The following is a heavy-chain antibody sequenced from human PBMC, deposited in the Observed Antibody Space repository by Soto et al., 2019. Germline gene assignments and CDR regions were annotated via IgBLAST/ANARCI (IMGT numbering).Heavy chain of an antibody. D-gene: IGHD6-19*01. V-gene: IGHV6-1*01. Sequence: SQTLSLTCVISGDSVSSNSAAWNWIRQSPSRGLEWLGRTYYRSKWYNDYAVSVKSRITINPDTSKNQFSLQLNSVTPEDTAVYYCARGRVTEVAVLVLDYWGQGTLVTVSS. CDR3: ARGRVTEVAVLVLDY. CDR1: GDSVSSNSAA. CDR2: TYYRSKWYN. J-gene: IGHJ4*02.